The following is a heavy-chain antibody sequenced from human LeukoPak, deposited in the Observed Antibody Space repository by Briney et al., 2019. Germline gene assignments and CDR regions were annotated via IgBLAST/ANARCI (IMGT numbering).Heavy chain of an antibody. CDR3: ATGYSSSWYY. Sequence: GGSLRLSCAASGFSVSSNYMSWVRQAPGKGLEWVSVICSGGSTYYADSVKGRFTISRDNSKNTLYLQMHSLRAEDTAVYYCATGYSSSWYYWGQGTLVTVSS. D-gene: IGHD6-13*01. J-gene: IGHJ4*02. CDR2: ICSGGST. V-gene: IGHV3-53*01. CDR1: GFSVSSNY.